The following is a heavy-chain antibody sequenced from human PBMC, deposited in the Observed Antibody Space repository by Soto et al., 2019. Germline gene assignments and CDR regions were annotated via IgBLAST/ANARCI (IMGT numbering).Heavy chain of an antibody. D-gene: IGHD3-22*01. V-gene: IGHV3-30-3*01. CDR3: ASYDSSGLGDY. Sequence: QVQLVESGGGVVQPGRSLRLSCAASGFTFSSYAMHWVRQAPGKGLEWVAVISYDGSNKYYADSVKGRFTISRDNSKNTLYLQMNSLRAEETAVYYCASYDSSGLGDYWGQGTLVTVSS. CDR2: ISYDGSNK. J-gene: IGHJ4*02. CDR1: GFTFSSYA.